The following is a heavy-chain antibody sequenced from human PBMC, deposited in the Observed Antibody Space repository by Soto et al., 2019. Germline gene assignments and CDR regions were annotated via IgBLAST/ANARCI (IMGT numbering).Heavy chain of an antibody. CDR3: ALRSMAVVPEY. D-gene: IGHD3-22*01. CDR1: GDSISSYY. V-gene: IGHV4-59*01. J-gene: IGHJ4*02. CDR2: LYYGRSA. Sequence: QVQLQESGPGLVKPSETLSLTCAVSGDSISSYYCMWIRQPPGKGLESIGYLYYGRSANYNPSLTSRVTLSVDTSTNQCALTLSSMAAADTAVYYCALRSMAVVPEYWGQGTLVTVSS.